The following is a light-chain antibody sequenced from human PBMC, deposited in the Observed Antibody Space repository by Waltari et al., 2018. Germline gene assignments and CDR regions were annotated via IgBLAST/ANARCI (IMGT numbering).Light chain of an antibody. V-gene: IGLV2-23*02. J-gene: IGLJ1*01. CDR2: EVT. CDR3: CSYAGLGIYV. Sequence: QSGLTQPASVSGSPGQSITISCTGTSSDVGNYNLVSWYQQYPGKSPTLMVYEVTKRTYGVSYRFSGSKSGNTASLTIYGLQSEDEADYYCCSYAGLGIYVFGTGTKVTVL. CDR1: SSDVGNYNL.